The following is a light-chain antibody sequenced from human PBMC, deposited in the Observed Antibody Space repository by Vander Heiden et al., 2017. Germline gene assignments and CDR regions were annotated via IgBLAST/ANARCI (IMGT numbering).Light chain of an antibody. CDR3: QQRSNWPST. V-gene: IGKV3-11*01. Sequence: DIVFTQPPATLSLSPGERATLSCRASQSVSSYLAWYQQKPGQAPRLLIYDASNRATGIPARFSGSGSGTDFTLTISSLEPEDFAVYYCQQRSNWPSTFGQGTQLEIK. CDR2: DAS. J-gene: IGKJ5*01. CDR1: QSVSSY.